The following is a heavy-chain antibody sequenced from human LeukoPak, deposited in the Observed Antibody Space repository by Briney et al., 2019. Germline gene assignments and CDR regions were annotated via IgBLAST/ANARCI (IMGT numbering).Heavy chain of an antibody. D-gene: IGHD3-10*01. CDR3: AKELWFVNSYYFDY. J-gene: IGHJ4*02. CDR1: GFTFSSYW. Sequence: PGGSLRLSCAASGFTFSSYWMHWVRHAPGKGLVWVSRINSDGSSTSYADSVKGRFTVSRDNSKNTLYLQMNSLRAEDTAVYYCAKELWFVNSYYFDYWGQGTLVTVSS. V-gene: IGHV3-74*01. CDR2: INSDGSST.